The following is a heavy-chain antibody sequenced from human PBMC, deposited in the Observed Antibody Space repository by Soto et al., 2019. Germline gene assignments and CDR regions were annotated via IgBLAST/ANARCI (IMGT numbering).Heavy chain of an antibody. CDR3: ARGGGYDSFDY. CDR2: ISHLEST. D-gene: IGHD5-12*01. J-gene: IGHJ4*02. CDR1: GASISYGGFS. V-gene: IGHV4-30-2*06. Sequence: SETLSLTCTVSGASISYGGFSWSWIRQSPGKGLEWIGYISHLESTYFHPSFKSRPTMSIDRTRNQFSLKLSSVTAADMAVYYCARGGGYDSFDYWGQGVLVTVSS.